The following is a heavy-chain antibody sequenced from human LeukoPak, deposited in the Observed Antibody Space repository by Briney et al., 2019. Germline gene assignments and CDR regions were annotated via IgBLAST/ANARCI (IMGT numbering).Heavy chain of an antibody. CDR1: GGSISSSSYY. V-gene: IGHV4-61*02. CDR3: ARDSYYDSSLDY. Sequence: PSETLSLTCTVSGGSISSSSYYWSWIRQPAGKGLEWIGRIYTSGSTNYNPSLKSRVTISVDTSKNQFSLKLSSVTAADTAVYYCARDSYYDSSLDYWGQGTLVTVSS. J-gene: IGHJ4*02. D-gene: IGHD3-22*01. CDR2: IYTSGST.